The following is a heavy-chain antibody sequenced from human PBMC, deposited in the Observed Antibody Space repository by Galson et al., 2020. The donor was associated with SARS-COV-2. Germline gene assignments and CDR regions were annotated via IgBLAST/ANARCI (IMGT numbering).Heavy chain of an antibody. CDR1: GFSLSPSGMR. CDR2: IDWDDDK. Sequence: SGPTLVKPTQTLTLTCTFSGFSLSPSGMRVSWIRQPPGKALEWLARIDWDDDKFYSTSLKTRLTISKDTSKNQVVLTMTNMDPVDTATYYCARALYDILAGYYYGMDVWGQGTTVTVSS. D-gene: IGHD3-9*01. V-gene: IGHV2-70*04. CDR3: ARALYDILAGYYYGMDV. J-gene: IGHJ6*02.